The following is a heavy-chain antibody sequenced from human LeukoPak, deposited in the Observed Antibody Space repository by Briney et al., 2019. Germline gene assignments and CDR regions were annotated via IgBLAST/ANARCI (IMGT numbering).Heavy chain of an antibody. D-gene: IGHD6-19*01. Sequence: GGSLRLSCAASGFTFSSYWMHWVRQAPGKGLVWVSRINSDGSSTSYADSVKGRFTISRDNAKNTLYLQMNSLRAEDTAVYYCIPLVAVAGTAYWGQGTLVTVSS. CDR3: IPLVAVAGTAY. CDR1: GFTFSSYW. J-gene: IGHJ4*02. V-gene: IGHV3-74*01. CDR2: INSDGSST.